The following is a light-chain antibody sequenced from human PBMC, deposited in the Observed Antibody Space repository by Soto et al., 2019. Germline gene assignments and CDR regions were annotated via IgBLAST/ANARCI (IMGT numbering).Light chain of an antibody. CDR1: SSYVGGYNY. Sequence: QSALTQPASVSGSPGQSITISCTGTSSYVGGYNYVSWYQQHPGKAPKLMIYEVSNRPSGVSNRFSGSKSGNTASLTISGLQAEDAADYYCSSYTSSSTHWVFGGGTKLTVL. CDR3: SSYTSSSTHWV. V-gene: IGLV2-14*01. J-gene: IGLJ3*02. CDR2: EVS.